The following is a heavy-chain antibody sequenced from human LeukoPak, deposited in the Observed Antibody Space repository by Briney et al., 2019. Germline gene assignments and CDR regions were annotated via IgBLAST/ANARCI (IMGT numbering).Heavy chain of an antibody. J-gene: IGHJ3*02. CDR1: GYTFTGYY. V-gene: IGHV1-8*03. CDR2: INPNSGNT. CDR3: ARSMAVPAAQVDAFDI. D-gene: IGHD2-2*01. Sequence: ASVKVSCKASGYTFTGYYMHWVRQAPGQGLEWMGWINPNSGNTGYAQKFQGRVTITRNTSISTAYMELSSLRSEDTAVYYCARSMAVPAAQVDAFDIWGQGTMVTVSS.